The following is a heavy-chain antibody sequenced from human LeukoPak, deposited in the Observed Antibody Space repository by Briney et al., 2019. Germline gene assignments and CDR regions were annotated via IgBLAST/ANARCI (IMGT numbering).Heavy chain of an antibody. CDR3: ARGLMMAVAGRGEFHY. CDR2: IYYSGST. D-gene: IGHD6-13*01. V-gene: IGHV4-59*01. J-gene: IGHJ4*02. CDR1: GGSISSYY. Sequence: TSETLSLTCTVSGGSISSYYWSWIRQPPGKGLEWIGYIYYSGSTNYNPSLKSRVTISVDTSKNQFSLKLSSVTAADTAVYYCARGLMMAVAGRGEFHYWGQGTLVTVSS.